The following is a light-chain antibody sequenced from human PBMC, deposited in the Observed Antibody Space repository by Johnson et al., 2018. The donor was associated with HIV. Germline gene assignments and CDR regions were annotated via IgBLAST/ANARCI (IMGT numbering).Light chain of an antibody. Sequence: QSVLTQPPSVSAAPGQKVTISCSGSSSDMGNYAVSWYQQLPGTAPKLLIYENNKRPSGIPDRFSGSKSGTSATLGITVLQTGDEADYYCGTWDSSLSALYVLGTGTKVTVL. V-gene: IGLV1-51*02. CDR1: SSDMGNYA. J-gene: IGLJ1*01. CDR2: ENN. CDR3: GTWDSSLSALYV.